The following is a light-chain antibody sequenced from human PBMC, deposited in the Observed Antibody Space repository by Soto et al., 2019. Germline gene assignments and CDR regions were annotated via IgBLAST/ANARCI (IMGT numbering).Light chain of an antibody. J-gene: IGKJ4*01. Sequence: DIQMTQSPSSLSASVGDRVTNTCQASQDISNYLNWYQQKPGKAPKLLIYDASNLETGVPSRFSGSGSGTDFTFTISSLQPEDIATYYCQQYDNLPLTFGGGTKVGIK. CDR1: QDISNY. V-gene: IGKV1-33*01. CDR3: QQYDNLPLT. CDR2: DAS.